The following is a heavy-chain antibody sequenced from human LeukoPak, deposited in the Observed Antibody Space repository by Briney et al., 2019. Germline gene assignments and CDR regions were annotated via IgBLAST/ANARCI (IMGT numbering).Heavy chain of an antibody. V-gene: IGHV1-18*01. CDR3: ARVVGAPYYYYYYMDV. J-gene: IGHJ6*03. CDR2: ISAYNGNI. CDR1: GYTFTSYG. D-gene: IGHD1-26*01. Sequence: ASVKVSCKASGYTFTSYGISWVRQAPGQGLEWMGWISAYNGNINYAQKLQGRVTMTTDTSTSTAYMELRSLRSDDTAVYYCARVVGAPYYYYYYMDVWGKGTTVTVSS.